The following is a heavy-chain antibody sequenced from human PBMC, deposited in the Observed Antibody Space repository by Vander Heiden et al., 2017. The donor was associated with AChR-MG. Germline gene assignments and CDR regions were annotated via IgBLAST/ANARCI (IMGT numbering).Heavy chain of an antibody. Sequence: QVQLVQSGAEVKKPGSSVKVSCKASGGTFSSYALSWVRQATGQGLEWMGGIIPIFGTANYTQKFQGRVTITADESTSTAYMELSSLRSEDTAVYYCASTGGRWEPLSDYWGQGTLVTVSS. CDR1: GGTFSSYA. D-gene: IGHD1-26*01. CDR3: ASTGGRWEPLSDY. V-gene: IGHV1-69*01. CDR2: IIPIFGTA. J-gene: IGHJ4*02.